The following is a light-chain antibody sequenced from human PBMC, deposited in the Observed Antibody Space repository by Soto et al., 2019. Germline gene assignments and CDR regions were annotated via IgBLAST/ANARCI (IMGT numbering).Light chain of an antibody. CDR3: PLYYSYSRT. J-gene: IGKJ1*01. CDR2: KAS. Sequence: QTAATVSAFLGDRVTLTCRASQSISNWLAWYQQKPGKAPKILIYKASSLESGVPSRFSGSGSWSDCTLTISRLQPEDLITYDCPLYYSYSRTFGQGT. CDR1: QSISNW. V-gene: IGKV1-5*03.